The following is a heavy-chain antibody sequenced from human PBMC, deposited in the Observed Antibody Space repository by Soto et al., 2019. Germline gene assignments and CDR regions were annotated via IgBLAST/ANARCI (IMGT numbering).Heavy chain of an antibody. D-gene: IGHD2-15*01. CDR1: GFTFSSYA. Sequence: GESLKISCAASGFTFSSYAMSWVRQAPGKGLEWVSAISGSGGSTYYADSVKGRFTISRDNSKNTLYLQMNSLRAEDTAVYYCAKRSRTGYCSGGSCYSFDYWGQGTLVTVSS. V-gene: IGHV3-23*01. J-gene: IGHJ4*02. CDR2: ISGSGGST. CDR3: AKRSRTGYCSGGSCYSFDY.